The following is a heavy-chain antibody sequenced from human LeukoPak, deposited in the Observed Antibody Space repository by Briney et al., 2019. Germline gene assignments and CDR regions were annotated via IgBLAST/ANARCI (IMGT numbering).Heavy chain of an antibody. CDR2: IYYSGST. Sequence: ETSETLSLTCTVSGGSISSYYWSWIRQPPGKGLERIGYIYYSGSTNYNPSLKSRVTISVDTSKNQFSLKLSSVTAADTAVYYCARNSCGGDCYSTPAEYFQHWGQGTLVTVSS. CDR3: ARNSCGGDCYSTPAEYFQH. CDR1: GGSISSYY. V-gene: IGHV4-59*12. D-gene: IGHD2-21*02. J-gene: IGHJ1*01.